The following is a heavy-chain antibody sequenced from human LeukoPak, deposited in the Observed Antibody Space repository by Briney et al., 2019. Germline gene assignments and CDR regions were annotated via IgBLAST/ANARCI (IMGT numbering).Heavy chain of an antibody. CDR3: ARVLYSGSYFDY. D-gene: IGHD1-26*01. CDR2: ISSSGSTI. J-gene: IGHJ4*02. CDR1: GFTFSSYE. Sequence: PGGSLRLSCAASGFTFSSYEMNWVRQAPGKGLEWVSYISSSGSTIYYADSVKGRFTISRDNAKNSLYLQMNSLRAEDTAVYYCARVLYSGSYFDYWGQGTLVTVSS. V-gene: IGHV3-48*03.